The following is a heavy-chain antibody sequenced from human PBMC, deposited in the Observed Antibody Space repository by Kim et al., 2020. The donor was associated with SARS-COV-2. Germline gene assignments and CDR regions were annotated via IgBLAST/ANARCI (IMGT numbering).Heavy chain of an antibody. D-gene: IGHD3-10*01. Sequence: GGTTDYAAPVKGRFTISRDDSTNTLYLQINSLKTEDTAVYYCTTDSGFSWGQGTLVTVSS. J-gene: IGHJ4*02. V-gene: IGHV3-15*01. CDR2: GGTT. CDR3: TTDSGFS.